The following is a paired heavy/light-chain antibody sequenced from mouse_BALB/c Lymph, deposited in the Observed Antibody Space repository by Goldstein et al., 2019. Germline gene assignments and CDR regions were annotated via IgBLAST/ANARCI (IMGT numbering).Light chain of an antibody. V-gene: IGKV6-25*01. J-gene: IGKJ5*01. CDR2: WAS. CDR1: QDVSTA. CDR3: QQHYSTPLT. Sequence: DIVMTQSHKFMSTSVGDRVSITCKASQDVSTAVAWYQQKPGQSPKLLIYWASTRHTGVPDRFTGSGSGTDYTLTISSVQAEDLALYYCQQHYSTPLTFGAGTKLELK.
Heavy chain of an antibody. Sequence: EVQLVESGGDLVKPGGSLKLSCAASGFTFSSYGMSWVRQTPDKRLEWVATISSGGSYTYYPDSVKGRFTISRDNAKNTLYLQMSSLKSEDTAMYYCARLSDYWGQGTTLTVSS. CDR2: ISSGGSYT. V-gene: IGHV5-6*01. CDR1: GFTFSSYG. J-gene: IGHJ2*01. CDR3: ARLSDY.